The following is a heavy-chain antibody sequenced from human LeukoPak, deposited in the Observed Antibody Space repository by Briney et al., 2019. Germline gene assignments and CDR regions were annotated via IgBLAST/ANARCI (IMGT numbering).Heavy chain of an antibody. CDR3: ARDRPNYYGSDGHYYRRDGDH. D-gene: IGHD3-22*01. CDR1: GSTFSIYA. V-gene: IGHV3-23*01. Sequence: PGGSLRLSCEASGSTFSIYAMSWVRQTPGKGLQWVSSITSRDGTTYYADSVKGRFTISRDNSENTLYLRMSSLRAEDTAIYYCARDRPNYYGSDGHYYRRDGDHWGQGTLVTVSS. J-gene: IGHJ5*02. CDR2: ITSRDGTT.